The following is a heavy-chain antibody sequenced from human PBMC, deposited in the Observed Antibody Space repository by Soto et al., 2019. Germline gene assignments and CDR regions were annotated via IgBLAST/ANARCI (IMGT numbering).Heavy chain of an antibody. J-gene: IGHJ6*03. CDR3: ARGRYYEFWSGYYRHYYMDV. V-gene: IGHV4-59*01. D-gene: IGHD3-3*01. Sequence: SETLSLTCTVSGGSISSYYWSWIRQPPGKGLEWIGYIYYSGSTNYNPSLKSRVTISVDTSKNQFSLKLSSVTAADTAVYYCARGRYYEFWSGYYRHYYMDVWGKGTTVTVSS. CDR2: IYYSGST. CDR1: GGSISSYY.